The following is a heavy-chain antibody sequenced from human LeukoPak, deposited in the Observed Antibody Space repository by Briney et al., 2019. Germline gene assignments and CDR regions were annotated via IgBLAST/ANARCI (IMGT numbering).Heavy chain of an antibody. V-gene: IGHV1-2*02. D-gene: IGHD3-3*01. CDR2: INPNSGGT. CDR3: ARDRYDFWSGYYGGPDAFDI. J-gene: IGHJ3*02. CDR1: GGTFSSYA. Sequence: GASVKVSCKASGGTFSSYAISWVRQAPGQGLEWMGWINPNSGGTNYAQKFQGRVTMTRDTSISTAYMELSRLRSDDTAVYYCARDRYDFWSGYYGGPDAFDIWGQGTMVTVSS.